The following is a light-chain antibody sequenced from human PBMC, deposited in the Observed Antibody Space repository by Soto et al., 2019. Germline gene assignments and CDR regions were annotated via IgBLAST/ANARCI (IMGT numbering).Light chain of an antibody. Sequence: EIVMTQSPDTLSVSPGERATLSCRASQIVRSNLAWYQQKPGQAPSLLIYGASTRATGTPVRFSGSGSGTAFPLTLSSLQSEDFAVYYCQQYILWPLTFGGVTKVEIK. J-gene: IGKJ4*01. CDR1: QIVRSN. V-gene: IGKV3-15*01. CDR3: QQYILWPLT. CDR2: GAS.